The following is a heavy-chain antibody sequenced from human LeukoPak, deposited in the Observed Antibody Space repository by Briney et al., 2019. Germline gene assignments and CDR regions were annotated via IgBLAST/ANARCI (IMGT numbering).Heavy chain of an antibody. CDR2: IYSGGTT. J-gene: IGHJ4*02. CDR1: GFIASSNY. V-gene: IGHV3-53*01. D-gene: IGHD3-3*01. CDR3: ATGGRSGVALEQ. Sequence: PGGSLIPTYVFSGFIASSNYMSWVRPAPGKGLEWVSLIYSGGTTHYADSVMGRFTISRDNSKTTLFLQMNSLKAEDTAVYYCATGGRSGVALEQWGQGTLVTVSS.